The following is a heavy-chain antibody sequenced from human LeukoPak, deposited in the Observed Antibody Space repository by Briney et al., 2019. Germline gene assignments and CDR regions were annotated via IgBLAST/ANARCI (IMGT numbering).Heavy chain of an antibody. D-gene: IGHD3-16*02. CDR1: GGSISSSSYY. Sequence: SETLSLTCTASGGSISSSSYYWGWIRQPPGKGLEWIGSIYYSGSTYYNPSLKSRVTISVDTSKNQFSLKLSSVTAADTAVYYCARGGYRFDYWGQGTLVTVSS. J-gene: IGHJ4*02. CDR2: IYYSGST. V-gene: IGHV4-39*07. CDR3: ARGGYRFDY.